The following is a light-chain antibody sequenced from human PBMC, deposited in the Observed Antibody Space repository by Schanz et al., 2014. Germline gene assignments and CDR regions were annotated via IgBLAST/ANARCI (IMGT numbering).Light chain of an antibody. V-gene: IGLV1-51*01. CDR2: DDG. Sequence: QSVLTQPPSVSAAPGQRVTISCSGSSSNIGKNYVSWYQQLPGTAPKVLIYDDGKRPSGIPDRFSGSKSGTSATLGITGLQTGDEADYYCGTWDSSLRGVVFGGGTKLTVL. CDR1: SSNIGKNY. J-gene: IGLJ2*01. CDR3: GTWDSSLRGVV.